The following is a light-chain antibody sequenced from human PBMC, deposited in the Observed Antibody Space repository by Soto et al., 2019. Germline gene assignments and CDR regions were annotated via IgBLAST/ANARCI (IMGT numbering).Light chain of an antibody. CDR2: AAS. Sequence: DIQMTQSPSSLSASVGDRVTIARRASQGISTYLNWYLQKKGRPPKILIYAASILQSGVPSRFRGIRSGTDFTLTITRLQPEDFGTYYCQQLNSFPITSGQGTRLEIK. V-gene: IGKV1-39*01. J-gene: IGKJ5*01. CDR3: QQLNSFPIT. CDR1: QGISTY.